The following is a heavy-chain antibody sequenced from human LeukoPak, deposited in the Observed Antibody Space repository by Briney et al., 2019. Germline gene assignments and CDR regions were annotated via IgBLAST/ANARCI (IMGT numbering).Heavy chain of an antibody. D-gene: IGHD2-15*01. J-gene: IGHJ4*02. CDR2: IYWDDDK. V-gene: IGHV2-5*02. CDR3: AHSLRGYCSGGSCYPGYFDX. CDR1: GFSLSTSGVG. Sequence: KESGPTLVKPTQTLTLTCTFSGFSLSTSGVGVGWIRQPPGKALEWLALIYWDDDKRYSPSLKSRLTITKDTSKNHVVLTMTNMDPVDTATYYCAHSLRGYCSGGSCYPGYFDXWGQGTLVTVS.